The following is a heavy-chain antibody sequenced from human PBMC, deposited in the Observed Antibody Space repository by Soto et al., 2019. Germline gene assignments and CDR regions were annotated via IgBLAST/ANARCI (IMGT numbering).Heavy chain of an antibody. CDR1: GYSFTRYG. V-gene: IGHV1-18*01. J-gene: IGHJ6*02. D-gene: IGHD3-16*01. Sequence: QVQLVQSGAEVKKPGASVKVSCKASGYSFTRYGISWERQAPGQGLEWMGWISGYNANTNYPENLQGRVTMTTDTSTSTAHMEVRNLISDDTAVYYCSRMGDVPYYYYGLDVWGQGTTVTVSS. CDR2: ISGYNANT. CDR3: SRMGDVPYYYYGLDV.